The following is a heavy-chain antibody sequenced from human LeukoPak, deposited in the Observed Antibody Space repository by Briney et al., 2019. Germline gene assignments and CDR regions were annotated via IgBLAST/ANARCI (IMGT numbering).Heavy chain of an antibody. CDR3: ARVLTMVRGAFNWFDP. V-gene: IGHV1-18*01. J-gene: IGHJ5*01. CDR2: ISAYNGNT. CDR1: GYTFTSYG. D-gene: IGHD3-10*01. Sequence: GASTKVFCKTSGYTFTSYGIWWGRQAPGQRGEGMGWISAYNGNTNYAQKLQGRVTMTTDTSTSTAYMELRSLRSDDTAVYYCARVLTMVRGAFNWFDPWGKGTMVTVSS.